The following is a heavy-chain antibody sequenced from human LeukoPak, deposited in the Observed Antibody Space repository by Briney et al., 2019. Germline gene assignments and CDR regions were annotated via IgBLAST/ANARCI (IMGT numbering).Heavy chain of an antibody. CDR2: IYHSGST. D-gene: IGHD2-2*02. J-gene: IGHJ4*02. V-gene: IGHV4-30-2*01. CDR1: GGSISSGGFS. Sequence: SQTLSLTCGVSGGSISSGGFSWSWIRQPPGKGLEWIGYIYHSGSTYYKPSLKSRVTISIDRSKNYSSLNLSSVTAADTAVYYCARGTRLGYCSSTSCYTARGSRLDYWGQGTLVTVSS. CDR3: ARGTRLGYCSSTSCYTARGSRLDY.